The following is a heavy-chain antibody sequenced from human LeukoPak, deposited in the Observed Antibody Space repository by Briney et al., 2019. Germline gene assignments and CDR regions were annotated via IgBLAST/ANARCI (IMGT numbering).Heavy chain of an antibody. CDR2: IYSGGST. CDR1: GFIVSSNY. D-gene: IGHD3-3*01. CDR3: ARGDRDGYYTFDY. Sequence: GGSLRLSCAASGFIVSSNYMSWVRQAPGKGLEWVSVIYSGGSTYYADSVKGRFTISRDNSKNTLYLQMNSLRAEDTAVYYCARGDRDGYYTFDYWGQGTLVTVSS. J-gene: IGHJ4*02. V-gene: IGHV3-53*01.